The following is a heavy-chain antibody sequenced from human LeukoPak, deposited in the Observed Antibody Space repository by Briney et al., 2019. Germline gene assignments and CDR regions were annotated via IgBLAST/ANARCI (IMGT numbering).Heavy chain of an antibody. V-gene: IGHV4-59*01. CDR1: GGSISTYY. Sequence: SETLSLTCTVSGGSISTYYWSWIRQPPGEGLEWIGHISYSGSTDYNPSLKSRVTISVDTSKNQFSLKLNSVTAADTAVYYCARVLSGYYPWYFDLWGRGTLVTVTS. D-gene: IGHD3-22*01. J-gene: IGHJ2*01. CDR3: ARVLSGYYPWYFDL. CDR2: ISYSGST.